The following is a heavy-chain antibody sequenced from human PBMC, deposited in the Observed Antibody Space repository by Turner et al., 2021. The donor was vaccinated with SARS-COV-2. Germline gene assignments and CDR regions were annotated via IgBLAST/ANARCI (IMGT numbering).Heavy chain of an antibody. J-gene: IGHJ6*02. D-gene: IGHD3-3*01. CDR2: IYSGGST. CDR3: ARDLMEVGGMDV. V-gene: IGHV3-53*01. Sequence: EVQLVESGGGLIQHGGSLRLSCAASGFTVSRNYMSWVRQAPGKWLEWVSVIYSGGSTYYSDSVKGRFTISRDNSKNTLYLQMNSLRAEDTAVYYCARDLMEVGGMDVWGQGTTVTVSS. CDR1: GFTVSRNY.